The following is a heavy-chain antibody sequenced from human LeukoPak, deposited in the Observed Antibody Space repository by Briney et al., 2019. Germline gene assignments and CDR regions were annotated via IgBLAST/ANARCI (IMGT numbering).Heavy chain of an antibody. Sequence: GGSLRLFCAASGFTFSSYGMHWVRQAPGKGLEWVAFIRYDGSNKYYADSVKGRFTISRDNSKNTLYLQMNSLRAEDTAVYYCAKGLEYAFDIWGQGTMVTVSS. CDR1: GFTFSSYG. CDR2: IRYDGSNK. V-gene: IGHV3-30*02. CDR3: AKGLEYAFDI. J-gene: IGHJ3*02.